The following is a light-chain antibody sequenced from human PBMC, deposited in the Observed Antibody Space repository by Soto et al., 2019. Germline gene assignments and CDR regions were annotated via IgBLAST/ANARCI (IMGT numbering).Light chain of an antibody. CDR1: SSDVGGYNS. Sequence: QSVLTQPASVSGSPGQSITVSCTGTSSDVGGYNSVSWYQQHPGKPPKLIIYEVSNRPSGVSDRFSGSKSGNTASLTISRLQAEDEADYYCSSYTSTSSYVFATGTKGTVL. CDR2: EVS. CDR3: SSYTSTSSYV. V-gene: IGLV2-14*03. J-gene: IGLJ1*01.